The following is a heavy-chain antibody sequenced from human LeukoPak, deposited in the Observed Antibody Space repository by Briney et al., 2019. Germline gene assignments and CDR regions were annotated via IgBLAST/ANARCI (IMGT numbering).Heavy chain of an antibody. V-gene: IGHV3-30*18. J-gene: IGHJ4*02. CDR1: GFTLSSYG. CDR2: ISYDGSNK. D-gene: IGHD6-13*01. CDR3: AKLIAAAGIS. Sequence: PGRSLRLSCAASGFTLSSYGMHLVRQAPGKGLEWVAVISYDGSNKYYADSVKGRFTISRDNSKNTLYLQMNSLRAEDTAVYYCAKLIAAAGISWGQGTLVTVSS.